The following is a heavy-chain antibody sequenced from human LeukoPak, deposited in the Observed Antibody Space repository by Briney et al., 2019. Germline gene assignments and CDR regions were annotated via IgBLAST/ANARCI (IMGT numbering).Heavy chain of an antibody. CDR3: VRGLTTVATWLYL. D-gene: IGHD4-17*01. CDR2: VNPNNGGT. J-gene: IGHJ2*01. V-gene: IGHV1-2*02. CDR1: GYTFTGYY. Sequence: ASVKVSCKTSGYTFTGYYTHWVRQAPGQGLEWMGWVNPNNGGTNYAQKFQGRVTMTRDTSISIAYMEVSRLRSDDTAVYYCVRGLTTVATWLYLWGRGTLVTVSS.